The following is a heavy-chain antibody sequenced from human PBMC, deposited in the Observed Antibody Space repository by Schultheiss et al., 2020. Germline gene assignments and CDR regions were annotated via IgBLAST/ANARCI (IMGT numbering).Heavy chain of an antibody. J-gene: IGHJ6*02. CDR3: ASRSSYYYYYGMDV. CDR2: MNPNSGNT. CDR1: GYTFTSYD. Sequence: GESLKISCKASGYTFTSYDINWVRQATGQGLEWMGWMNPNSGNTGYAQKFQGRVTMTRNTSISTAYMELSSLRSEDTAVYYCASRSSYYYYYGMDVWGQGTTVTVSS. V-gene: IGHV1-8*01.